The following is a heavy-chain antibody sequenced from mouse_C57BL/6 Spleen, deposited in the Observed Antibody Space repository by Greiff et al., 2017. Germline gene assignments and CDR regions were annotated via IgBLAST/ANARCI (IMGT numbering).Heavy chain of an antibody. CDR1: GYTFSSYW. CDR3: ARRGYDYDEGFDY. CDR2: INPSSGYT. Sequence: QVQLQQSGAELAKPGASVKLSCKASGYTFSSYWMHWVKQRPGQGLEWIGYINPSSGYTKYNQKFKDKATLTADKSSSTAYMQLSSLTYEDSAVYYCARRGYDYDEGFDYWGQGTTLTVSS. J-gene: IGHJ2*01. V-gene: IGHV1-7*01. D-gene: IGHD2-4*01.